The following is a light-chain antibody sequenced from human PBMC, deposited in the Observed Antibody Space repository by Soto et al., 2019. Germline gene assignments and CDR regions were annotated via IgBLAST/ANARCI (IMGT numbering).Light chain of an antibody. Sequence: IELTLSPAALSLPPTKRATLTCRASQNISNYLIWYQQKPGQAPRLLIYDVSNRATGIPARFSGSGSGTDFTLTISICEPEDFAVYYCHRRGNWRQRFGEGAKVDI. J-gene: IGKJ1*01. CDR2: DVS. V-gene: IGKV3-11*01. CDR3: HRRGNWRQR. CDR1: QNISNY.